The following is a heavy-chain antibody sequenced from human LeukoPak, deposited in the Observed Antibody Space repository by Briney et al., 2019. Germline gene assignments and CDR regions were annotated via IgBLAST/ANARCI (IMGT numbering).Heavy chain of an antibody. D-gene: IGHD2-2*02. V-gene: IGHV1-2*02. CDR3: ARVVCSSTSCYKDAFDI. CDR1: GYTFTGYY. Sequence: ASVKVSCKASGYTFTGYYMHWVRQAAGQGFEWMGWINPNSGGTNYAQKFQGRVTMTRDTSISTAYMELSRLRSDDTAVYYCARVVCSSTSCYKDAFDIWGQGTMVTVSS. J-gene: IGHJ3*02. CDR2: INPNSGGT.